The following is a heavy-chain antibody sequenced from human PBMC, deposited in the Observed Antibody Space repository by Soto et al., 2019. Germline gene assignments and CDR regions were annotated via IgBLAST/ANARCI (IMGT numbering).Heavy chain of an antibody. CDR1: GDSISITSYY. CDR3: PSTKDETLYFDY. V-gene: IGHV4-39*01. D-gene: IGHD2-15*01. CDR2: IHYSGST. J-gene: IGHJ4*02. Sequence: QLQLQESGPGLVKPSETLSLTCTVSGDSISITSYYWGWVRQPPGKGLEWIGSIHYSGSTHYNPSLQSRVTISGDAFTNQFSLKLRSVTAADTAVYYCPSTKDETLYFDYWGQGTLVTVSS.